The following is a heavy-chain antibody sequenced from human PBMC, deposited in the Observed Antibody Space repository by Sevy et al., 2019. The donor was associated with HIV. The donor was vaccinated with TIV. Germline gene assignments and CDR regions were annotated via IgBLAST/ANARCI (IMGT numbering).Heavy chain of an antibody. CDR2: INQDGCVN. Sequence: GGSLRLSCVASGFSLNSYWMLWVRQAPGKGLEWVANINQDGCVNYYADSVKGRFTISRDNARNLVSLQMNILRVEDTAVYYCVRAIATADSFWGQGTLVTVSS. CDR3: VRAIATADSF. CDR1: GFSLNSYW. J-gene: IGHJ4*02. V-gene: IGHV3-7*01. D-gene: IGHD6-13*01.